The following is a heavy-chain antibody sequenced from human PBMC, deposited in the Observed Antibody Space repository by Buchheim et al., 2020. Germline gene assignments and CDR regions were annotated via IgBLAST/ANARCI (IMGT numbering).Heavy chain of an antibody. J-gene: IGHJ5*02. Sequence: VQLVESGGGLVKPGGSLRLSCAASGFTFSDYYMSWIRQAPGKGLEWVANIKQDGSEKYYVDSVKGRFTISRDNAKNSLYLQMNSLRAEDTAVYYCAREGGTYYYDRSGFDPWGQGTL. D-gene: IGHD3-22*01. CDR3: AREGGTYYYDRSGFDP. V-gene: IGHV3-7*01. CDR2: IKQDGSEK. CDR1: GFTFSDYY.